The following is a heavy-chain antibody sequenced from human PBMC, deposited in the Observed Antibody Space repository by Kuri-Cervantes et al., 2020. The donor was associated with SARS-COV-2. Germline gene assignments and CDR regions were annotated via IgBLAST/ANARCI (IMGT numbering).Heavy chain of an antibody. J-gene: IGHJ4*02. Sequence: SGPTLVKPTETLTLTCTVPGFSLSNARMGVSWIRQPPGKALEWLARIFSNDEKSYSTSLKSRLTISKDTSKSQVVLTMTNMDPVDTATYYCVRIRAATVIADYWGQGTLVTVSS. CDR1: GFSLSNARMG. V-gene: IGHV2-26*01. CDR3: VRIRAATVIADY. CDR2: IFSNDEK. D-gene: IGHD4-11*01.